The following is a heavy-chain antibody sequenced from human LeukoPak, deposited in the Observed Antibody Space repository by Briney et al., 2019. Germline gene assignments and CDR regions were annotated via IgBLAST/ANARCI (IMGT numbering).Heavy chain of an antibody. D-gene: IGHD4-17*01. CDR2: IYYSGST. J-gene: IGHJ6*03. CDR3: ARETTRDRFMDV. Sequence: SETLSLTCTVSGDSISSSSSYWGWIRQPPGEGLEWFGSIYYSGSTYYNTSLKSRVTISVDTSKNQFSLKLTSVTAADTAVYYCARETTRDRFMDVWGKGTTVTVSS. V-gene: IGHV4-39*02. CDR1: GDSISSSSSY.